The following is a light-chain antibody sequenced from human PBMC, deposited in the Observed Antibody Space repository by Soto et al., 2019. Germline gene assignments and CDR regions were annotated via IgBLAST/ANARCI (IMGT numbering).Light chain of an antibody. J-gene: IGKJ5*01. CDR3: RQHSSFPIT. CDR1: QGISSY. CDR2: AAS. Sequence: DIQLTQSPFFLSASVGDRVTITCRASQGISSYLVWYQQKAGTAPKSLIYAASTLQTGVPSRFSGRRSGTEFTLTISSLQPEDSATYYCRQHSSFPITFGQGTRLEIK. V-gene: IGKV1-9*01.